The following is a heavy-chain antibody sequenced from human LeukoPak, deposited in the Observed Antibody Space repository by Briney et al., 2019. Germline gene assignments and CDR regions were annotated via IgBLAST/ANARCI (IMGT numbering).Heavy chain of an antibody. CDR2: IRYDGSNK. Sequence: GGSLRLSCAASGFTFSSYGMHWVRQAPGKGLEWMAFIRYDGSNKYYADSVKGRFPVSRDNSKNTLYLQMSSLRGEDTAVYYCVKDSTHFRVWDSYDTAGLNYWGQGTLVTVSS. J-gene: IGHJ4*02. CDR3: VKDSTHFRVWDSYDTAGLNY. CDR1: GFTFSSYG. V-gene: IGHV3-30*02. D-gene: IGHD3-22*01.